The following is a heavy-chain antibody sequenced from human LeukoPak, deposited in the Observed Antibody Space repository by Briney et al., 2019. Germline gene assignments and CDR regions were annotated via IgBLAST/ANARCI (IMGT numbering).Heavy chain of an antibody. CDR1: GFTFRNSA. Sequence: GGSLRLSCAASGFTFRNSAMSWVRQAPGKGLEWVATITLDGSDSYYVDSVKGRFTVSRDNAKNSLYLQMNSLRAEDTAVFYCTTENWYVFENWGQGSLVTVSS. J-gene: IGHJ4*02. V-gene: IGHV3-7*04. CDR2: ITLDGSDS. CDR3: TTENWYVFEN. D-gene: IGHD1-1*01.